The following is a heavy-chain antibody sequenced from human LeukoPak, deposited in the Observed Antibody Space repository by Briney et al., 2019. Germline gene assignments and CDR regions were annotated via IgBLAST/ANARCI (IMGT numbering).Heavy chain of an antibody. J-gene: IGHJ2*01. CDR3: ARSPTRAIAARVYWYFDL. Sequence: SETLSLTCAVYGGSFSGYFWSWIRQPPRKGLEWIWEINHSGSTNYTPSLKSRVTISVDTSKNQFSLKLGSVTAADTAVYYCARSPTRAIAARVYWYFDLWGRGTLVTVSS. CDR2: INHSGST. V-gene: IGHV4-34*01. CDR1: GGSFSGYF. D-gene: IGHD6-6*01.